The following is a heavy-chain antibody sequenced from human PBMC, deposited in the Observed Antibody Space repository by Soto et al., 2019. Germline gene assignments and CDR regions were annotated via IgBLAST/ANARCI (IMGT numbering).Heavy chain of an antibody. CDR1: GYSFTSYW. Sequence: PGESLKISCKGSGYSFTSYWIGWVRQMPGKGLEWMGIIYPGDSDTRYSPSFQGQVTISADKSISTAYLQWSSLKASDTAMYYCARQFYYDSSGYTPYYYYGMDVWGQGTTVTVYS. CDR3: ARQFYYDSSGYTPYYYYGMDV. V-gene: IGHV5-51*01. J-gene: IGHJ6*02. D-gene: IGHD3-22*01. CDR2: IYPGDSDT.